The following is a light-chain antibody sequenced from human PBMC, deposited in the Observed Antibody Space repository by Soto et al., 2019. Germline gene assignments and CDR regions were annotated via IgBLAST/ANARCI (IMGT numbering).Light chain of an antibody. V-gene: IGKV1-39*01. CDR2: AAS. J-gene: IGKJ3*01. Sequence: DIQMTQSPSSLSASVGDRVTITCRASQSISSYLNWYQQKPGKAPKLLIYAASSLQSGVPSRFSGSGSGTDFTLTISSLQPEDFATYYCKQCYSTPPALGPGTKVDIK. CDR1: QSISSY. CDR3: KQCYSTPPA.